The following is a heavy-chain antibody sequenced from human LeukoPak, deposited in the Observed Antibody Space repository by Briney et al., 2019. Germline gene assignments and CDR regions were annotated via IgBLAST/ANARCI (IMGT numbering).Heavy chain of an antibody. D-gene: IGHD3-10*01. CDR1: GFTFSSYA. Sequence: GGSLRLSCAASGFTFSSYAMSWVRQAPGKGLEWVSAISGSGGSTYYADSVKGRFTISRDNSKNTLYLQMNSLRAEDTAVYYCAKDMGLLWFGELPGGLDYWGQGTLVTVSS. CDR2: ISGSGGST. J-gene: IGHJ4*02. V-gene: IGHV3-23*01. CDR3: AKDMGLLWFGELPGGLDY.